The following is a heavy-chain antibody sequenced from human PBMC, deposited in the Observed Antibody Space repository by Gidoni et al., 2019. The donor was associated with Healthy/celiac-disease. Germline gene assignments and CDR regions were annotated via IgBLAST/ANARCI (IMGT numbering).Heavy chain of an antibody. J-gene: IGHJ5*02. CDR1: GDSVSIHSVA. CDR3: ARDRGATVIVYWFDP. Sequence: VQLQQSGPGLVKPSQARSLTCPLSGDSVSIHSVAWNWIRQSPSRGLAWLGRTYYRARWYNDYAVSVKRRITTNPDTSKNQFFLLLNSGTPEDTAVYYCARDRGATVIVYWFDPWGQGTLVTVSS. V-gene: IGHV6-1*01. D-gene: IGHD4-4*01. CDR2: TYYRARWYN.